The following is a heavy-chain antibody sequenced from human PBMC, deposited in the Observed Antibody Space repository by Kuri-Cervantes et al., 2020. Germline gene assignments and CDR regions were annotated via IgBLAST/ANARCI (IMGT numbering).Heavy chain of an antibody. CDR1: GFTFSSYR. Sequence: GGSLRLSCAASGFTFSSYRMHCVRQAPGKGLVWASRINSDGSSTSYADSVKGRFTISRDNAKNTLYLQMNSLRAEDTAVYYCARDAFIADYWGQGTLVTVSS. CDR2: INSDGSST. V-gene: IGHV3-74*01. CDR3: ARDAFIADY. J-gene: IGHJ4*02. D-gene: IGHD3-3*02.